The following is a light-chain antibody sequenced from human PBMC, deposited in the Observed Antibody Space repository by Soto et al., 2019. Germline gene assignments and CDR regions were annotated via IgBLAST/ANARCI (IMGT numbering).Light chain of an antibody. CDR1: ETVDTS. Sequence: EIVLTQSPGTLSLSPGETATLSCRASETVDTSSLGWYQQKPGRAPRLLIYDAYNRATGIPPRFSGSGSGTDFTLTISSLEPEDSAVYYCQQRHMWPITFGQGTRLEIK. J-gene: IGKJ5*01. V-gene: IGKV3-11*01. CDR3: QQRHMWPIT. CDR2: DAY.